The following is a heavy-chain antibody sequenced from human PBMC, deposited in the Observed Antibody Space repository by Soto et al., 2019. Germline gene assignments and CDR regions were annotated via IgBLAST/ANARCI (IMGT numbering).Heavy chain of an antibody. D-gene: IGHD3-9*01. V-gene: IGHV3-23*01. J-gene: IGHJ4*02. Sequence: EVQLLESGGGLVQPGGSLRLSCAASGFTFSSYAMSWVRQAPGKGLEWVSAISGSGGSTYYADSVKGRFTISRDNSKNTLYLQMNSLRAEDTAVYYCAKDWGRYNYDILTGYFDYWGQGTLVTVSS. CDR2: ISGSGGST. CDR3: AKDWGRYNYDILTGYFDY. CDR1: GFTFSSYA.